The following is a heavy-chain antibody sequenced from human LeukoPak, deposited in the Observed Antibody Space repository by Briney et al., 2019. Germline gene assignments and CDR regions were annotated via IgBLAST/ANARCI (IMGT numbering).Heavy chain of an antibody. CDR2: ISAYNGNT. CDR1: GYTLTSYI. J-gene: IGHJ4*02. Sequence: ASVKVSCKASGYTLTSYIITWVRQAPGQGLEWMGWISAYNGNTNSAQNLQGRVTMTTDTSTSTAYMELRSLRSDDTAVYYCARGTYFDYWGQGALVTVSS. V-gene: IGHV1-18*01. CDR3: ARGTYFDY.